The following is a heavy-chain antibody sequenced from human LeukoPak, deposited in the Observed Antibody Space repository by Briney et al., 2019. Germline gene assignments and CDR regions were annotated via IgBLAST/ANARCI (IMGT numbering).Heavy chain of an antibody. CDR3: ARSVEYYYGSGSYDYYFDY. CDR2: IIPIFGTA. CDR1: GGTFSSYA. V-gene: IGHV1-69*06. J-gene: IGHJ4*02. Sequence: GASVKVSRKASGGTFSSYAISWVRQAPGQGLEWMGGIIPIFGTANYAQKFQGRVTITADKSTSTAYMELSSLRSEDTAVYYCARSVEYYYGSGSYDYYFDYWGQGTLVTVSS. D-gene: IGHD3-10*01.